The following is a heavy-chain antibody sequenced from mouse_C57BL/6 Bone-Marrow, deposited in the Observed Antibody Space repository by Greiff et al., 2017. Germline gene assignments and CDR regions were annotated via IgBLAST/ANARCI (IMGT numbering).Heavy chain of an antibody. CDR3: ARRGGWLLLDY. V-gene: IGHV1-72*01. J-gene: IGHJ4*01. Sequence: QVQLQQPGAELVKPGASVKLSCKASGYTFTSYWMHWVKQRPGRGLEWIGRIDPKSGGTKYNEKFKSKATLTVDKPSSTAYMQLSSLTSEDSAVYYCARRGGWLLLDYWGQGTSVTVSS. CDR2: IDPKSGGT. CDR1: GYTFTSYW. D-gene: IGHD2-3*01.